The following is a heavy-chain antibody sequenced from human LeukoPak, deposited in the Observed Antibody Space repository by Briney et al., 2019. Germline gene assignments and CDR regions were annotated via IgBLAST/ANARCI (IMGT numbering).Heavy chain of an antibody. Sequence: GRSLRLSCAASGFTFSSYAMHWVRQAPGKGLEWVAVISYDGSNKYYADSVKGRFTISRDNSKNTLYLQMNSLRAEDTAVYYCAKDGNDYGDRWGQGTLVTVSS. CDR2: ISYDGSNK. J-gene: IGHJ4*02. CDR3: AKDGNDYGDR. D-gene: IGHD4-17*01. V-gene: IGHV3-30-3*01. CDR1: GFTFSSYA.